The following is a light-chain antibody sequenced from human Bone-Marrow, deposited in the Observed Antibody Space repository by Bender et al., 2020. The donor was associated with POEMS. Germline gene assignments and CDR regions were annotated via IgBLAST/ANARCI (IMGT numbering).Light chain of an antibody. CDR1: SSDVGAYSF. J-gene: IGLJ2*01. Sequence: QPALTQPPSASGSPGQSVTISCTGTSSDVGAYSFVSWYQQHPGKVPKLMIYDVTKRPSGVPDRFSGSKSGNTASLTVSGLQAEDEADYYCSSYAGSSTLVFGGGTKVTVL. CDR3: SSYAGSSTLV. CDR2: DVT. V-gene: IGLV2-8*01.